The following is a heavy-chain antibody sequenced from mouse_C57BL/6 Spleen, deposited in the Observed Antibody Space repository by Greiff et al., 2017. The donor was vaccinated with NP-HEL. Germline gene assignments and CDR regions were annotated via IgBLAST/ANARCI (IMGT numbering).Heavy chain of an antibody. J-gene: IGHJ3*01. CDR3: ARRVDYGNYEGFAY. CDR2: IYPGSGST. Sequence: VQLQQSGAELVKPGASVKMSCKASGYTFTSYWITWVKQRPGQGLEWIGDIYPGSGSTNYHEKFKSKATLTVDTSSSTAYMQLSSLASEDSAVYYCARRVDYGNYEGFAYWGQRTLVTVSA. CDR1: GYTFTSYW. D-gene: IGHD2-1*01. V-gene: IGHV1-55*01.